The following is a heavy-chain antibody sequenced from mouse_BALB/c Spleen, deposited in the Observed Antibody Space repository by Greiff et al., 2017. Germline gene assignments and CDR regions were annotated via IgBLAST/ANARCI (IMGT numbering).Heavy chain of an antibody. D-gene: IGHD1-1*01. V-gene: IGHV5-9-1*01. CDR2: ISSGGSYT. CDR1: GFTFSSYA. CDR3: ARRGSSYGFDY. Sequence: EVMLVESGGGLVQPGGSRKLSCAASGFTFSSYAMSWVRQTPEKRLEWVATISSGGSYTYYPDSVKGRFTISRDNAKNTLYLQMSSLRSEDTAMYYCARRGSSYGFDYWGQGTTLTVSS. J-gene: IGHJ2*01.